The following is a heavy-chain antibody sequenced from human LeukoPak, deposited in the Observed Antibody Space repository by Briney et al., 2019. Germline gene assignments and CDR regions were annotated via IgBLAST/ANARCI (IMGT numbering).Heavy chain of an antibody. D-gene: IGHD3-10*01. CDR3: ARQSRDGSKTRGYYFDY. CDR1: GYIFTNYW. Sequence: GASLKISCQVSGYIFTNYWIGWVRQLPGKGLESLGIIYPADSDTTYSPSFQGQVSISADKSISTVYLQWSSLRASDTAMYYCARQSRDGSKTRGYYFDYWGQGTQVTVSS. CDR2: IYPADSDT. J-gene: IGHJ4*02. V-gene: IGHV5-51*01.